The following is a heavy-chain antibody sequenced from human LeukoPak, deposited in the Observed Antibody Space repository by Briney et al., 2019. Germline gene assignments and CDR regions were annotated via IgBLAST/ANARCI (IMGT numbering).Heavy chain of an antibody. V-gene: IGHV4-34*09. CDR1: GGSFSGYY. Sequence: SETLSLTCAVYGGSFSGYYWSWIRQPPGKGLEWIGEINHSGSTNYNPSLKSRVTISVDTSKNQFSLKLSSVTAADTAVYYCARVSYGDYYGMDVWGKGTTVTVSS. CDR2: INHSGST. CDR3: ARVSYGDYYGMDV. D-gene: IGHD4-17*01. J-gene: IGHJ6*04.